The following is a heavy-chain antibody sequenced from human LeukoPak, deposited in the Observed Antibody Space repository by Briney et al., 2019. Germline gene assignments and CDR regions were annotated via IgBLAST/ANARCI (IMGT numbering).Heavy chain of an antibody. D-gene: IGHD1-14*01. J-gene: IGHJ4*02. CDR2: IPYDGSRA. CDR3: TRYNNDHFDY. V-gene: IGHV3-33*01. CDR1: GFTFGGYG. Sequence: GGSLRLSCAGSGFTFGGYGMHWFRQTPGKGLEWVAVIPYDGSRAFYADPVKGRFTISRDNSKNTMSVQMDDLRAEDTAVYYCTRYNNDHFDYWGQGTLVTVSS.